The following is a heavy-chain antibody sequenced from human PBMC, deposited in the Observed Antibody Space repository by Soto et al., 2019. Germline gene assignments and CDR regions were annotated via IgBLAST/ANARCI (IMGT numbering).Heavy chain of an antibody. V-gene: IGHV4-61*01. CDR2: IHYSGST. J-gene: IGHJ4*02. CDR1: GSSASSSSYY. Sequence: SVTLSLTCTVSGSSASSSSYYWTWIRLPPGKGLELIGCIHYSGSTNSNRSLKSPVTISVDPSKKCFSLKLSLGSAADKADYYCERAREHINVGDWGRGALVTLSS. D-gene: IGHD1-26*01. CDR3: ERAREHINVGD.